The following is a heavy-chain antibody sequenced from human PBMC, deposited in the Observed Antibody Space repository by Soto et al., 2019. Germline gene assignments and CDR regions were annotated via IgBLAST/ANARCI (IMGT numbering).Heavy chain of an antibody. J-gene: IGHJ6*02. D-gene: IGHD6-13*01. CDR2: VYHSGST. CDR3: ARVPGYQEPPYYYYGMDV. CDR1: GFSLTTTGM. Sequence: SGPTLVNPTQTLTLTCTFSGFSLTTTGMLVTWIRQPPGKRLEWIGEVYHSGSTNYNPSLKSRVNMLVDKSKNQFSLKLSSVTAADTAVYYCARVPGYQEPPYYYYGMDVWGQGTTVTVSS. V-gene: IGHV4-4*02.